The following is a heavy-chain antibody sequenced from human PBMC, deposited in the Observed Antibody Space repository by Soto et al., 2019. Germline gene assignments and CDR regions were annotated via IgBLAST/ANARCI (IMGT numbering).Heavy chain of an antibody. Sequence: SLRLSCAASGFTFNSYGMHWVRQGPGKGLEWVAFISYDSTKTYYADSVKGRFTISRDNSNSALYVQMNSLTGEDTAVYYCARTRSAWSDFHYYSLDAWGQGTTVTVSS. J-gene: IGHJ6*02. D-gene: IGHD1-26*01. CDR3: ARTRSAWSDFHYYSLDA. CDR2: ISYDSTKT. V-gene: IGHV3-30*03. CDR1: GFTFNSYG.